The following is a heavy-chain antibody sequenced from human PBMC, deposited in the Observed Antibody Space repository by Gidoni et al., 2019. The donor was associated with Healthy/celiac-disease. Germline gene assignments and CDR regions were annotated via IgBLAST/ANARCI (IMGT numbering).Heavy chain of an antibody. CDR1: GYSISSGYY. V-gene: IGHV4-38-2*01. D-gene: IGHD3-22*01. Sequence: QVQLQESGPGLVKPSETLSLPCAVSGYSISSGYYWGWIRQPPGKGLEWIGSIYHSGSTYYNPSLKSRVTISVDTSKNQFSLKLSSVTAADTAVYYCARARGQYYYDSSGYYGWFDPWGQGTLVTVSS. CDR3: ARARGQYYYDSSGYYGWFDP. J-gene: IGHJ5*02. CDR2: IYHSGST.